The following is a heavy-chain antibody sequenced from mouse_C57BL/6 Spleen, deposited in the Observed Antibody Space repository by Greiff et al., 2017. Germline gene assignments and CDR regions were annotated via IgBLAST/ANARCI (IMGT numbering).Heavy chain of an antibody. CDR1: GFTFSDYY. Sequence: EVNVVESGGGLVQPGGSLKLSCAASGFTFSDYYMYWVRQTPEKRLEWVAYISNGGGSTYYPDTVKGRFTISRDNAKNTLYLQMSRLKSEDTAMYYCARHLRGAMDYWGQGTSVTVSS. J-gene: IGHJ4*01. V-gene: IGHV5-12*01. CDR2: ISNGGGST. CDR3: ARHLRGAMDY.